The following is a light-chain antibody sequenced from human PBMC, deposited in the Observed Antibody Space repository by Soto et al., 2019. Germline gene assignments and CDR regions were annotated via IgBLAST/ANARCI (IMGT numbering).Light chain of an antibody. V-gene: IGKV1-6*01. Sequence: ITCRASQGIRNDLGWYQQKPGKAPKLLIYAASSLQSGVPSRFSGSGSGTDFTLTISSLQPEDFATYYCLQDYNYPLTFGGGTKVDIK. CDR1: QGIRND. CDR3: LQDYNYPLT. J-gene: IGKJ4*01. CDR2: AAS.